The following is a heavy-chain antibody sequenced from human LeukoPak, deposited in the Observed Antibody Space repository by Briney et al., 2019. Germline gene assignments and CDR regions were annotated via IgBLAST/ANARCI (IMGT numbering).Heavy chain of an antibody. CDR2: MNPNSGNT. CDR1: GYTFTSYD. V-gene: IGHV1-8*01. CDR3: ARPRVPAAISYNWFDP. D-gene: IGHD2-2*02. Sequence: ASVKVSCKASGYTFTSYDINWVPQATGQGLEWMGWMNPNSGNTGYAQKFQGRVTMTRNTSISTAYMELSSLRSEDTAVYYCARPRVPAAISYNWFDPWGQGTLVTVSS. J-gene: IGHJ5*02.